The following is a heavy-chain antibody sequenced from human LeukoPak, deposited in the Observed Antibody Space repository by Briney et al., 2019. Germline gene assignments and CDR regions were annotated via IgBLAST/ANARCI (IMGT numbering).Heavy chain of an antibody. Sequence: ASVKVSCKTSGYTFTSYGFSWVRQAPAQGLEWMGWISADNGNPNYARKFQGRVTMTTDTSTSTVYMELRSLRSDDTAVYYCTRTNYDFLTGYYDEWFDPWGQGTLVTVSS. V-gene: IGHV1-18*01. J-gene: IGHJ5*02. D-gene: IGHD3-9*01. CDR2: ISADNGNP. CDR3: TRTNYDFLTGYYDEWFDP. CDR1: GYTFTSYG.